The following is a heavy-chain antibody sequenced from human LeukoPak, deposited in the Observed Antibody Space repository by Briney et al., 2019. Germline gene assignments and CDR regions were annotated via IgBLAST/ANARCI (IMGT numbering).Heavy chain of an antibody. CDR3: AREGPRWSSSWFDY. CDR1: GFTFSSYW. J-gene: IGHJ4*02. Sequence: GGSLRLSCAASGFTFSSYWMSWVRQAPGKGLEWVANIKQDGSEKYYVDSVKGRFTISRDNAKNSLYLQMNSLRAEDTAVYYCAREGPRWSSSWFDYWGQGTLVTVSS. V-gene: IGHV3-7*01. D-gene: IGHD6-13*01. CDR2: IKQDGSEK.